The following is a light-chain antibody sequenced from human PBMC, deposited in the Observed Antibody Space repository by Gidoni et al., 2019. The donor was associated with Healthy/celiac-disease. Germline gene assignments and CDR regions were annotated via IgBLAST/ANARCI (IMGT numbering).Light chain of an antibody. Sequence: DIVMTQFPLSLPVTPCEPASISCRSSQSLLHSNGYNYLDWYLQKPGQSPQLLIYLGSNRASGVPDRFSGSGSGTDFTLKISKVEAEDVGVYYCMQARQTPRTFGPGTKVDIK. CDR2: LGS. V-gene: IGKV2-28*01. CDR3: MQARQTPRT. J-gene: IGKJ3*01. CDR1: QSLLHSNGYNY.